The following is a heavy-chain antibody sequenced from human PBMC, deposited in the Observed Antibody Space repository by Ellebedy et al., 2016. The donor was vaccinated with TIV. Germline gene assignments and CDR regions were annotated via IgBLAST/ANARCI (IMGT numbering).Heavy chain of an antibody. D-gene: IGHD2-2*02. Sequence: ASVKVSXXASGYTFTSYYMHWVRQAPGQGLEWMGIINPSGGSTSYAQKFQGRVTMTRDTSTSTVYMELSSLRSEDTAVYYCARHPDIVVVPAAITLDYWGQGTLVTVSS. CDR1: GYTFTSYY. CDR2: INPSGGST. V-gene: IGHV1-46*01. CDR3: ARHPDIVVVPAAITLDY. J-gene: IGHJ4*02.